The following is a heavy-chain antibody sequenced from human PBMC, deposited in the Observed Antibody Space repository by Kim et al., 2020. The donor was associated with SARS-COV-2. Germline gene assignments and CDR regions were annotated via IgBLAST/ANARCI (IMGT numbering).Heavy chain of an antibody. CDR1: GGTFSSYA. J-gene: IGHJ6*02. CDR2: IIPIFGTA. Sequence: SVKVSCKASGGTFSSYAISWVRQAPGQGLEWMGGIIPIFGTANYAQKFQGRVTITADESTSTAYMELSSLRSEDTAVYYCARIPVQWLNTNSLNYYYYYGMDVWGQGTTVTVSS. V-gene: IGHV1-69*13. CDR3: ARIPVQWLNTNSLNYYYYYGMDV. D-gene: IGHD6-19*01.